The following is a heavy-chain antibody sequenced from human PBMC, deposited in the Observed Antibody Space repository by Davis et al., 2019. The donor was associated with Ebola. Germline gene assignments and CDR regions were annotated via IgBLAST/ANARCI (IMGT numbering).Heavy chain of an antibody. D-gene: IGHD4-17*01. CDR1: GGSVSSGSYY. CDR2: IYYSGST. CDR3: ARLTSTVTTSWFNP. V-gene: IGHV4-61*01. J-gene: IGHJ5*02. Sequence: MPGGSLRLSCTVSGGSVSSGSYYWSWIRQPPGKGLEWIGYIYYSGSTNYTPSLKSRVTISVDTSKNQFSLKLSSVTAADTAVYYCARLTSTVTTSWFNPWGQGTLVTVSS.